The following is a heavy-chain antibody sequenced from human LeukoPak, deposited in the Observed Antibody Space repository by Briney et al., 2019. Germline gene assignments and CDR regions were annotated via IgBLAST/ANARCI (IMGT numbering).Heavy chain of an antibody. CDR3: AKTTIAVAGNFDY. J-gene: IGHJ4*02. V-gene: IGHV7-4-1*02. CDR1: GYTFTSYS. Sequence: ASVKVSCKASGYTFTSYSMQWVRQAPGQGLEWMGWINTNTGNPTYAQGFTGRLLFSLDISLSTAYLEISSLKAEDTAVFYCAKTTIAVAGNFDYWGQGNLVTVSS. CDR2: INTNTGNP. D-gene: IGHD6-19*01.